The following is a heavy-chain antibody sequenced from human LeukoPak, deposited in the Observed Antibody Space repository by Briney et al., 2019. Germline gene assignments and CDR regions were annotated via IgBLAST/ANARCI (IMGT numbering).Heavy chain of an antibody. J-gene: IGHJ4*02. CDR1: GDSISTYY. D-gene: IGHD2-2*01. Sequence: SETLSLTCSFSGDSISTYYWGWIRQPPGQGLEWIGSIYYGGNTYYNPSLKSRVTISVDTSKNQFSLRLSSVTAADTAVYYCAREASTSFDYWGQGTLVTVSS. CDR3: AREASTSFDY. CDR2: IYYGGNT. V-gene: IGHV4-39*02.